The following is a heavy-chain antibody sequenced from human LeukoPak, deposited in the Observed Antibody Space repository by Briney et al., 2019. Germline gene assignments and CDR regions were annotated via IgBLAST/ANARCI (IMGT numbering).Heavy chain of an antibody. D-gene: IGHD3-22*01. CDR3: AKDPEYDSSGYYYGRFDY. CDR1: GFTFSSYA. Sequence: GGSLRLSCAASGFTFSSYAMSWVRPAPGKGLEWVSAISGSGGSTYYADSVKGRFTISRDNSNNTLYLQMNSLRAEDTAVYFCAKDPEYDSSGYYYGRFDYWGQGTLVTVSS. J-gene: IGHJ4*02. CDR2: ISGSGGST. V-gene: IGHV3-23*01.